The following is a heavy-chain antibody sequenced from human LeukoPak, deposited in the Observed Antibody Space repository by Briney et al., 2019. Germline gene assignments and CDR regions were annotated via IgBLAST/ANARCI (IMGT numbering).Heavy chain of an antibody. J-gene: IGHJ5*02. CDR1: GGTFSSYA. CDR2: ISAYNGNT. CDR3: ARGRRAYYYGSGSYYKRGNWFDP. D-gene: IGHD3-10*01. Sequence: ASVKVSRKASGGTFSSYAISWVRQAPGQGLEWMGWISAYNGNTNYAQKLQGRVTMTTDTSTSTAYMELRSLRSDDTAVYYCARGRRAYYYGSGSYYKRGNWFDPWGQGTLVTVSS. V-gene: IGHV1-18*01.